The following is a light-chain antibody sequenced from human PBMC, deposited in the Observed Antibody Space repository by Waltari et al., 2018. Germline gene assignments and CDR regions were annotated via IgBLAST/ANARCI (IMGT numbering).Light chain of an antibody. CDR1: QDISNY. CDR2: DTS. Sequence: DIQVTQSPSSLSASVGDRVTITCQASQDISNYLNWYQQKPGKDPKLLIYDTSHLQTGVPSRFSGTGGGTDFTFTISGLQPEDIATYYCQQYENFPVTFGQGTRLEIK. V-gene: IGKV1-33*01. CDR3: QQYENFPVT. J-gene: IGKJ5*01.